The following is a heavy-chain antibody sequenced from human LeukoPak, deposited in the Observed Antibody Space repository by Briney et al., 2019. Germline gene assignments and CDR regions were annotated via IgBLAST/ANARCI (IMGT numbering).Heavy chain of an antibody. J-gene: IGHJ4*02. CDR1: GFTFSSYW. D-gene: IGHD5-24*01. Sequence: GGSLRLSCAASGFTFSSYWMHWVGQDPGKGLVWVSRINTDGSSTNYADSVKGRFTISRDNAKNTLYLQMNSLRAEDTAVYYCASTRRDGYNYWAYWGQGTLVTVSS. CDR2: INTDGSST. CDR3: ASTRRDGYNYWAY. V-gene: IGHV3-74*01.